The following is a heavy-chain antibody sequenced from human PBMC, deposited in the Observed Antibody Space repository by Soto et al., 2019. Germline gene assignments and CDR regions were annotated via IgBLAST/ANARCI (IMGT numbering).Heavy chain of an antibody. V-gene: IGHV3-30*18. Sequence: QVQLVESGGGVVQPGRSLRLSCAASGFTFSNYDMHWVRQAPGKGLEWVAVISFDGSNNYYADSVKGRFTISRDNSKNSLYLQMNSLRAEDTAVYFCAKVPSMIVADTFGSWGQGTMVTVSS. CDR3: AKVPSMIVADTFGS. CDR1: GFTFSNYD. J-gene: IGHJ3*02. D-gene: IGHD3-22*01. CDR2: ISFDGSNN.